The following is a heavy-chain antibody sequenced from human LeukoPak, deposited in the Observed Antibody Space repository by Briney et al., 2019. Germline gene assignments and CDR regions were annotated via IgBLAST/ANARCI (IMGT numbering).Heavy chain of an antibody. V-gene: IGHV4-59*01. D-gene: IGHD2-15*01. CDR2: IHYSGIT. CDR3: VRTCSGGTCYKHRSYYFDY. Sequence: SETLSLTCTVSGGSISGYYWSWIRQPPGKGLEWMGYIHYSGITNYNPSLKSRVTASVDTSKNHFSLKLSSVTAADTAVYYCVRTCSGGTCYKHRSYYFDYWAQGALVTASS. J-gene: IGHJ4*02. CDR1: GGSISGYY.